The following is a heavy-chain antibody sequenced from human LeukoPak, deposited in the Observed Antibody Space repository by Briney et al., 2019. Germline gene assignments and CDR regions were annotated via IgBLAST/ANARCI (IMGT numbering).Heavy chain of an antibody. CDR1: GGSISSYY. Sequence: PSETLSLTCTVSGGSISSYYWSWIRQPAGKGLEWIGRIYTSGSTNYNPSLKSRVTISVDTSKNQFSLKLSSVTAADTAVYYCAYTRDYYYYYMDVWGKGTTVTISS. CDR2: IYTSGST. V-gene: IGHV4-4*07. J-gene: IGHJ6*03. D-gene: IGHD2-2*01. CDR3: AYTRDYYYYYMDV.